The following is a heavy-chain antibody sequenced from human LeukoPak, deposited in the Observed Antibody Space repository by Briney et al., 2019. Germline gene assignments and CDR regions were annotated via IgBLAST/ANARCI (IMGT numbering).Heavy chain of an antibody. CDR3: AGVRYFDWLLSP. CDR1: GFYFDDYC. Sequence: ESLRLSCAVSGFYFDDYCMSWVRQAPGKGLEWVSGINWNGRAIGYADSEKGRFTISRDNAKSSLYPEMSTLRAEDTALYYCAGVRYFDWLLSPWGQGTLVTVSS. CDR2: INWNGRAI. D-gene: IGHD3-9*01. J-gene: IGHJ5*02. V-gene: IGHV3-20*04.